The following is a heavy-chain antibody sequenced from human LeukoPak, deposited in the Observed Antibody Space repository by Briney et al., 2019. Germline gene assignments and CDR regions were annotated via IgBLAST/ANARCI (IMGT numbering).Heavy chain of an antibody. CDR2: IKQDGCEI. V-gene: IGHV3-7*01. Sequence: PGGSLRLSCAASGFTFSSYWMSWARQAPGKGLEWVANIKQDGCEIYYVDSVKGRFTISRDNAKNSLYLQMNSLRAEDTAVYYCARARGFFDYWGQGNLVTASP. D-gene: IGHD3-10*01. CDR3: ARARGFFDY. J-gene: IGHJ4*02. CDR1: GFTFSSYW.